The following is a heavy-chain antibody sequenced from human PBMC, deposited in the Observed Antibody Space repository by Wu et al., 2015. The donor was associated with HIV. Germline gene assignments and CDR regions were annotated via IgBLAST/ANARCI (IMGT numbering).Heavy chain of an antibody. CDR1: GYTFTGYY. V-gene: IGHV1-2*02. Sequence: QVLLVQSGAEVRKPGASVKVSCKASGYTFTGYYMHWVRQAPGQGLEWMGWINPNSGGTNFAQKFQGRVTMTRDTSISTAYMELSRLRSDDTALYYCARVMHVGAPSGSPPNYWGQGTLVTVSS. CDR3: ARVMHVGAPSGSPPNY. D-gene: IGHD1-26*01. J-gene: IGHJ4*02. CDR2: INPNSGGT.